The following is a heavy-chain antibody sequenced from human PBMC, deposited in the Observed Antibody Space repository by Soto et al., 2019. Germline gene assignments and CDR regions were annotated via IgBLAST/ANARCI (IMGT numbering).Heavy chain of an antibody. CDR3: ARPRSGSYYTKHPFDI. V-gene: IGHV3-64*01. D-gene: IGHD3-10*01. Sequence: PGGSLRLSCAASGFTVSSNYMSWVRQAPGKGLEYVSAISGNGATTYYANSVKGRFTVSRDNSKNTLYLQLGSLRAEDMAVYYCARPRSGSYYTKHPFDIWGQGTMVTVSS. CDR1: GFTVSSNY. J-gene: IGHJ3*02. CDR2: ISGNGATT.